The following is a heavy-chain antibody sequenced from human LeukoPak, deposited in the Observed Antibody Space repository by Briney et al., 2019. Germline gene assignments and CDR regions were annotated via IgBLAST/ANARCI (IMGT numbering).Heavy chain of an antibody. V-gene: IGHV1-46*01. Sequence: GASVKVSCKASGYTFTNYYMHWVRQAPRQGLEWMGIINPSGGSTSYAQKFQGRVIMTRDTSTSTVYMELSSLRSEDTAVYYCARGHEQWLVRIWGQGTMVTVSS. D-gene: IGHD6-19*01. CDR2: INPSGGST. CDR1: GYTFTNYY. CDR3: ARGHEQWLVRI. J-gene: IGHJ3*02.